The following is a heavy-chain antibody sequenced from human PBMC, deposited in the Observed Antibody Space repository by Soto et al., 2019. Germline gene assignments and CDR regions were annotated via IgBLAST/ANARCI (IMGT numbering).Heavy chain of an antibody. CDR1: GGSISSYY. D-gene: IGHD5-12*01. V-gene: IGHV4-59*01. Sequence: PSETLSLTCAVSGGSISSYYWSWLRQPPGKGLEWIGYIYYSGSTNYNPSLKSRVTISVDTSKNQFPLKLSSVTAADTAVYCCAGYGGYDLLGRFDYWGQGTLVTVSS. J-gene: IGHJ4*02. CDR2: IYYSGST. CDR3: AGYGGYDLLGRFDY.